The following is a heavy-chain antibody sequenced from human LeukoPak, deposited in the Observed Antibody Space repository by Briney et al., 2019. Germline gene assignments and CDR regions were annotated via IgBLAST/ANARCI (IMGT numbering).Heavy chain of an antibody. V-gene: IGHV4-4*02. CDR1: GGSISSSNW. CDR2: IYHSGST. D-gene: IGHD3-3*01. Sequence: SGTQSLTCAVSGGSISSSNWWSWVRQPPGKGLEWIGEIYHSGSTNYNPSLKSRVTISVDKSKNQFSLKLSPVTAADTAVYYCARGVVTEYNWFDPWGQGTLVTVSS. CDR3: ARGVVTEYNWFDP. J-gene: IGHJ5*02.